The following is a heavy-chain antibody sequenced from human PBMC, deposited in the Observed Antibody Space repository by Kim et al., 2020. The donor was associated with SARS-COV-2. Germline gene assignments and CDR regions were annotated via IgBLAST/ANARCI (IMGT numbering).Heavy chain of an antibody. D-gene: IGHD2-2*02. CDR2: IYYSGST. V-gene: IGHV4-39*01. CDR3: ARHVGGYCSSTSCYKGYAFDI. J-gene: IGHJ3*02. CDR1: GGSISSSSYY. Sequence: SETLSLTCTVSGGSISSSSYYWGWIRQPPGKGLEWIGSIYYSGSTYYNPSLKSRVTISVDTSKNQFSLKLSSVTAADTAVYYCARHVGGYCSSTSCYKGYAFDIWGQGTMVTVSS.